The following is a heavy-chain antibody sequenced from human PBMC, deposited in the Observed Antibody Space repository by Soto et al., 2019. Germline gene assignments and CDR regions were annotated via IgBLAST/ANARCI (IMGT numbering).Heavy chain of an antibody. D-gene: IGHD5-18*01. J-gene: IGHJ4*02. Sequence: EVQLVESGGGLVKPGGSLRLSCAASGFTFSSYSMNWVRQAPGKGLEWVSSLSSSSSYIYYADSVKGRFTISRDNAKNSLYLQMSSLRAEDTAVYYCARGQTGYSYGYGLGYWGQGTLVTVSS. CDR3: ARGQTGYSYGYGLGY. CDR2: LSSSSSYI. V-gene: IGHV3-21*01. CDR1: GFTFSSYS.